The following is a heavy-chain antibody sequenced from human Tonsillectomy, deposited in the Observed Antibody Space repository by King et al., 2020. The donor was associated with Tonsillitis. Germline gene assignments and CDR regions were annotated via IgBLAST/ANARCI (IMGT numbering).Heavy chain of an antibody. Sequence: VQLVESGGGLVQPGGSLRLSCAASGFIFNNYWMLWVRHLPGKGLLWVSRVNVQGDSTYYADSVKGRFTISRDNAKNTLYLQMNSLRPDDTGLYYCAREPSNSGYIADLWGQGTLLTVSS. D-gene: IGHD6-13*01. CDR1: GFIFNNYW. CDR2: VNVQGDST. CDR3: AREPSNSGYIADL. J-gene: IGHJ5*02. V-gene: IGHV3-74*01.